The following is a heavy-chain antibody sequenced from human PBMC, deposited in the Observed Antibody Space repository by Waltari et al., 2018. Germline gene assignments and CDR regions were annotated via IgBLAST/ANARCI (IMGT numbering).Heavy chain of an antibody. CDR2: IYYSGST. V-gene: IGHV4-59*11. Sequence: QVQLQESGPGLVKPSETLSLTCTVSGGSISSHYWSWIRQPPGKGLEWIGYIYYSGSTNYNPSRKSRVTISVDTSKNQFSLKLSSVTAADTAVYYCARLQYSGYDYYYYYGMDVWGQGTTVTVSS. J-gene: IGHJ6*02. D-gene: IGHD5-12*01. CDR3: ARLQYSGYDYYYYYGMDV. CDR1: GGSISSHY.